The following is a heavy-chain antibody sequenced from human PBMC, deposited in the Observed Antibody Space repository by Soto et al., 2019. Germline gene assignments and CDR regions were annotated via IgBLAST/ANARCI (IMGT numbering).Heavy chain of an antibody. J-gene: IGHJ4*02. Sequence: ASVKVSCKASGFTFSYSAVQWVRQARGQGLEWMGWINVNSGSTNYAQKFQGRVTMTRDTSISTAYMELSRLRSDDTAVYYCARVIAARLGPARDYWGQGTLVTVSS. D-gene: IGHD6-6*01. CDR2: INVNSGST. CDR1: GFTFSYSA. V-gene: IGHV1-2*02. CDR3: ARVIAARLGPARDY.